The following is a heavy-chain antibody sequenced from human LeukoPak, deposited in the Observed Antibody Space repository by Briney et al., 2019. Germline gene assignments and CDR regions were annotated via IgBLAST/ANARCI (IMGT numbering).Heavy chain of an antibody. CDR3: ARGRYFDLGMDV. CDR1: GYTFTSYT. V-gene: IGHV1-3*01. Sequence: ASVKVSCKASGYTFTSYTMHWVRQAPGQRLEWMGWINAGNGNTNYAQNLQGGVTMTTDTSTSTAYMELRSLRSDDTAVYFCARGRYFDLGMDVWGQGTTVTVSS. J-gene: IGHJ6*02. CDR2: INAGNGNT. D-gene: IGHD3-9*01.